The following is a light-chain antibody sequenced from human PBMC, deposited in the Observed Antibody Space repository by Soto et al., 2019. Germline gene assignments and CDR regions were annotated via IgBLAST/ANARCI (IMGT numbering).Light chain of an antibody. CDR3: QQYNNWPRT. CDR1: QSVSSN. CDR2: GAS. V-gene: IGKV3-15*01. Sequence: MTQSPSTLSASVGDRVSITCRASQSVSSNLAWYQQKPGQAPRLLIYGASTRATGIPARFSGSGSGTEFTLTISSLQSEDFAVYYCQQYNNWPRTFGQGTKVDI. J-gene: IGKJ1*01.